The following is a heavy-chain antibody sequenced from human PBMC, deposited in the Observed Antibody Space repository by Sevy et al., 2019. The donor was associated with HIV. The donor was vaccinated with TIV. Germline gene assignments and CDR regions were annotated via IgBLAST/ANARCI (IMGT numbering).Heavy chain of an antibody. D-gene: IGHD3-10*01. CDR2: IWFDGSRQ. CDR1: GFRFSRYG. V-gene: IGHV3-33*03. J-gene: IGHJ4*02. Sequence: GGSLRLSCAASGFRFSRYGIHWVRRAPGKGLEWVAGIWFDGSRQFYGESVKGRFTISRDKSKKIVDLQMNSLRVEDTAVYYCAKDLFEGVVISNFDSWGQGTLVTVSS. CDR3: AKDLFEGVVISNFDS.